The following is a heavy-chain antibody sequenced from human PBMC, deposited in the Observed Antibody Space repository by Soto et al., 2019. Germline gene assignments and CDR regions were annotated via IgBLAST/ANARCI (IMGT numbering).Heavy chain of an antibody. CDR2: ISGSGGST. Sequence: GESLKISCAASGFTFSSYAMSWVRQAPGKGLEWVSAISGSGGSTYYADSVKGRFTISRDNSKNTLYLQMNSLRAEDTAVYYCAKTPPPNELRYFDWFVFDYWGQGTLVTVSS. CDR1: GFTFSSYA. CDR3: AKTPPPNELRYFDWFVFDY. J-gene: IGHJ4*02. V-gene: IGHV3-23*01. D-gene: IGHD3-9*01.